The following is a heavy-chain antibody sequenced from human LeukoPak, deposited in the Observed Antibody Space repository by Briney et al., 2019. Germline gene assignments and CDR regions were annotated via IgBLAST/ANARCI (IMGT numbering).Heavy chain of an antibody. CDR3: ARGGGSAYVYKDAFDI. D-gene: IGHD3-16*01. J-gene: IGHJ3*02. CDR1: GGPFNVYY. CDR2: INHRGNT. Sequence: SETLSLICGVWGGPFNVYYWNCIRQSPGKALEGIEEINHRGNTNYNPSLKTRVTIFIDTSKNKFSLKLTSVSAADTALYYCARGGGSAYVYKDAFDIWGQGTRVTVSS. V-gene: IGHV4-34*01.